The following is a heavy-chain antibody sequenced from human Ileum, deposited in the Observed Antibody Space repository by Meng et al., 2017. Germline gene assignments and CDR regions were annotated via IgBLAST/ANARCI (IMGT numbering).Heavy chain of an antibody. D-gene: IGHD3-22*01. CDR2: MYFSGST. CDR3: ARGHYDKYFDS. CDR1: GGSVNTGSYY. V-gene: IGHV4-61*01. J-gene: IGHJ4*02. Sequence: LQESVPGLVRPSETPSLTCTISGGSVNTGSYYWSWIRQPPGKGLEWIGYMYFSGSTKYNASLKSRVSISVDTSKKQFSLNLTSVTAADTAVYYCARGHYDKYFDSWGQGTLVTVSS.